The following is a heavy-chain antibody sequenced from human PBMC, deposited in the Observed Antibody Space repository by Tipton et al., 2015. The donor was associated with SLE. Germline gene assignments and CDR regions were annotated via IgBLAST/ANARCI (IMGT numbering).Heavy chain of an antibody. D-gene: IGHD6-13*01. Sequence: SLRLSCAASGFTVSSNYMNWVRQAPGKGLEWVSVIYSDGSTYYADSVKGRFTMSRDNSKNTLYLQMNSLRGEDTAVYYCARVRRSSWYGNFQHWGQGTLVTVSS. J-gene: IGHJ1*01. V-gene: IGHV3-66*02. CDR3: ARVRRSSWYGNFQH. CDR2: IYSDGST. CDR1: GFTVSSNY.